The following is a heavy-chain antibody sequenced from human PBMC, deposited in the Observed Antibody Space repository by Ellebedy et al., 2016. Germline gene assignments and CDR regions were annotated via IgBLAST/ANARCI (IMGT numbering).Heavy chain of an antibody. J-gene: IGHJ4*02. CDR2: ISAYNGNT. D-gene: IGHD2-15*01. V-gene: IGHV1-18*04. Sequence: ASVKVSCKASAYTLTSYGISWVRQAPGQGLEWMGWISAYNGNTNYVEKFQGRVTMTTDTSTSTAYMELRSLRSDDTAVYYCARLGYCSGGTCYDLDYWGQGTLVTVSS. CDR3: ARLGYCSGGTCYDLDY. CDR1: AYTLTSYG.